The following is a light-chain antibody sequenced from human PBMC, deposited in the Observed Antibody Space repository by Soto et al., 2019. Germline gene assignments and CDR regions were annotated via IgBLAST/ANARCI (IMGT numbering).Light chain of an antibody. CDR2: GAS. J-gene: IGKJ2*01. CDR3: LQYNNWPYT. Sequence: EIVMTQSPVTVSVSPGERGTLSCRASQSVSTNLLWYQQKPGQAPRLLIYGASTRATGIPARFSGGGSGTEFSLTISSLQSEDFAVYYCLQYNNWPYTFGQGTRVEI. CDR1: QSVSTN. V-gene: IGKV3-15*01.